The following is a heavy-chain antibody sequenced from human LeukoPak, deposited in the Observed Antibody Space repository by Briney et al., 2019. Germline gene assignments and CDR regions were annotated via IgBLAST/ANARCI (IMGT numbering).Heavy chain of an antibody. J-gene: IGHJ4*02. CDR1: GGSISNYQ. CDR3: ASLRGYSGYDPFDY. Sequence: PSETLSLTCTVSGGSISNYQWSWIRQPPGKGLEWIGYISDRGSTNYNPSLKSRLTISLDTSKNQFSLRLNSVTAADTAVYYCASLRGYSGYDPFDYWGQGALVTVSS. CDR2: ISDRGST. V-gene: IGHV4-59*08. D-gene: IGHD5-12*01.